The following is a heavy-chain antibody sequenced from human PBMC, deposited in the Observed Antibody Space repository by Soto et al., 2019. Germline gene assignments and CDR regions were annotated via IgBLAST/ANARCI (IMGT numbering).Heavy chain of an antibody. Sequence: PGGSLRLSCAASGFTFSSYAMHWVRQAPGKGLEWVAVISYDGSNKYYADSVKGRFTISRDNSKNTLYLQMNSLRAEDTAVYYCARDRTTTVVTQTFGYYGMDVWGQGTTVTVSS. D-gene: IGHD4-17*01. J-gene: IGHJ6*02. CDR2: ISYDGSNK. CDR3: ARDRTTTVVTQTFGYYGMDV. CDR1: GFTFSSYA. V-gene: IGHV3-30-3*01.